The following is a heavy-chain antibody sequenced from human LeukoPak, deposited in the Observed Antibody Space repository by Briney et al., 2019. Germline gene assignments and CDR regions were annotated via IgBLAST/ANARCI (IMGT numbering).Heavy chain of an antibody. CDR3: AKAGYYYGSGSRDFDY. D-gene: IGHD3-10*01. CDR1: GFIFSSYG. Sequence: GGSLRLSCAASGFIFSSYGMHWVRQAPDKGLEWVAFIRYDGSRKYYADSVKGRFTISRDNAKNSLYLQMNSLRAEDMALYYCAKAGYYYGSGSRDFDYWGQGTLVTVSS. V-gene: IGHV3-30*02. J-gene: IGHJ4*02. CDR2: IRYDGSRK.